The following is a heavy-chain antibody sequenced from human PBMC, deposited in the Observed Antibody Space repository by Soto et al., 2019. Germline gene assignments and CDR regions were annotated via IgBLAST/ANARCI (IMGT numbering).Heavy chain of an antibody. CDR3: ARSRGTTADY. D-gene: IGHD1-1*01. CDR1: GGSTSSYY. V-gene: IGHV4-59*12. Sequence: SETLSLTCTVSGGSTSSYYWSWIRQPPGRGLEWIGYIYYSGSTNYNPSLKSRVTISVDTSKNQFSLKLSSVTAADTAVYYCARSRGTTADYWGQGTLVTVSS. J-gene: IGHJ4*02. CDR2: IYYSGST.